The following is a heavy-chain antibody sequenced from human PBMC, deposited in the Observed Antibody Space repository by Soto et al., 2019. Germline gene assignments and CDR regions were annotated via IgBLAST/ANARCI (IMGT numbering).Heavy chain of an antibody. Sequence: PGGSLRLSCAASGLTVSNNYMSWVRQAPGKGLEWVSVIYPGGSTYYADSGKGRFTISRDSSKNTLYLQMNTLRAEDTALYYCARGYYYISWGQGTLVTVSS. J-gene: IGHJ5*02. CDR2: IYPGGST. CDR1: GLTVSNNY. D-gene: IGHD3-22*01. CDR3: ARGYYYIS. V-gene: IGHV3-53*01.